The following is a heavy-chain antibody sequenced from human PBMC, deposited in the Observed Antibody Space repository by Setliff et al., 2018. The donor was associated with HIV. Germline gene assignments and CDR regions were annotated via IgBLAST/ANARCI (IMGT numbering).Heavy chain of an antibody. D-gene: IGHD3-3*01. CDR3: ARDVHWSGPYYYSYYYMDV. J-gene: IGHJ6*03. CDR2: IHHSGSS. Sequence: PSETLSLTCAVSGHSISSGYFWGWIRQPPGKGLEWFGSIHHSGSSYYNPSLKSRVTISIDTSTNQFSLNLSSLTAADTAVYYCARDVHWSGPYYYSYYYMDVWGTGTTVTVSS. CDR1: GHSISSGYF. V-gene: IGHV4-38-2*02.